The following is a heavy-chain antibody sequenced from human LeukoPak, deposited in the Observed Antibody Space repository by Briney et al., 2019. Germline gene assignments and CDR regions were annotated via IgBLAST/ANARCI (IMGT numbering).Heavy chain of an antibody. J-gene: IGHJ4*02. CDR1: GFSFSKYE. V-gene: IGHV3-48*03. CDR3: ASRVVGARFDY. Sequence: GGSLRLSRVASGFSFSKYEMNWVRQAPGRGLEWISSISDSAGVIFYADSVRGRFTIYRDNAKSTLYLEMNSLRAEDTAIYYCASRVVGARFDYWGQGTLVTVSS. D-gene: IGHD1-26*01. CDR2: ISDSAGVI.